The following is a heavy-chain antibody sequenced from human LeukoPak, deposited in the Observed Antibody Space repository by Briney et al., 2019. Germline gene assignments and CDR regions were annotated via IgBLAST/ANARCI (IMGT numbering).Heavy chain of an antibody. CDR3: ARRTDAVDDAFDI. Sequence: SVKVSCKASGDNFNNYAVNWVRQAPGQGLQWMGRIIPALDRANYAHNFQGRLTITADKSTKTAYMELSSLQSEDTGLYFCARRTDAVDDAFDIWGQGTMLIVSS. CDR2: IIPALDRA. CDR1: GDNFNNYA. J-gene: IGHJ3*02. V-gene: IGHV1-69*04. D-gene: IGHD3/OR15-3a*01.